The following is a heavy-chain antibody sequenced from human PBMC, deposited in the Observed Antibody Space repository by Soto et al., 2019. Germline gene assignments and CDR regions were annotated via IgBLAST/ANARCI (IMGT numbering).Heavy chain of an antibody. Sequence: LRLSCTASGFTFGDYAMSWFRQAPGKGLEWVGFIRSKAYGGTAEYAASVKGRFTISRDDSKSIAYLQMNSLKTEDTAVYYCTRGVTTYGFGMDVWGQGTTVTVSS. CDR1: GFTFGDYA. J-gene: IGHJ6*02. V-gene: IGHV3-49*03. CDR3: TRGVTTYGFGMDV. CDR2: IRSKAYGGTA. D-gene: IGHD4-4*01.